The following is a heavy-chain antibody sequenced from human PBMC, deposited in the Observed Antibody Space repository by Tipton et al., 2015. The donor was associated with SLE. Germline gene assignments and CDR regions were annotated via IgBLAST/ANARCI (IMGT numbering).Heavy chain of an antibody. CDR1: GFTFSSYS. D-gene: IGHD6-19*01. CDR3: ARDSSGWGAFDI. Sequence: GSLRLSCAASGFTFSSYSMNWVRQAPGKGLEWVSSISSSSSYIYYADSVKGRFTISRDNAKNSLYLQMNSLRAEDTAVYYCARDSSGWGAFDIWGQGTMVTVSS. J-gene: IGHJ3*02. CDR2: ISSSSSYI. V-gene: IGHV3-21*01.